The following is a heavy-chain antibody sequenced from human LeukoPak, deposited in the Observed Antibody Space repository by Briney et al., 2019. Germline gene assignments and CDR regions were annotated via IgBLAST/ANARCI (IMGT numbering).Heavy chain of an antibody. CDR3: ARTPRDIEVVVAATLYYYGMDV. CDR1: GYTFTGYY. Sequence: GASVKVSCKASGYTFTGYYMHWVRQAPGQGLEWMGWINPNSGGTNYAQKFQGRVTMTRDTSISTAYMELSRLRSDDTAVYYCARTPRDIEVVVAATLYYYGMDVWGQGTTVTVSS. V-gene: IGHV1-2*02. CDR2: INPNSGGT. J-gene: IGHJ6*02. D-gene: IGHD2-15*01.